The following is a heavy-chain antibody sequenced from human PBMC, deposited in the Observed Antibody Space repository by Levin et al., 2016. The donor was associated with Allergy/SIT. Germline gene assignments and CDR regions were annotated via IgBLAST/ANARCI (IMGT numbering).Heavy chain of an antibody. CDR2: IYSGGHT. D-gene: IGHD5-12*01. CDR3: AKSGGYSAYEFY. V-gene: IGHV3-66*01. Sequence: GESLKISCAASGVTVTSGYMTWVRQAPGKGLEWVSIIYSGGHTSYADSVKGRFTLSRDNSKNTLHLQMNNLRAEDTAVYYCAKSGGYSAYEFYWGQGTLVTGLL. CDR1: GVTVTSGY. J-gene: IGHJ4*02.